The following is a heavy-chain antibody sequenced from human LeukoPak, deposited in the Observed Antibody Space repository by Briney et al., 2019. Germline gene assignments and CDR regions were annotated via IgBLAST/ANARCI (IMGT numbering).Heavy chain of an antibody. CDR1: GYSISSGYY. D-gene: IGHD6-13*01. CDR3: TAAAANYYYYYMDV. Sequence: SETLSLTCTVSGYSISSGYYWGWIRQPPGKGLEWIGSIYYSGSTYYNPSLKSRVTISVDTSKNQFSLKLSSVTAADTAVYYSTAAAANYYYYYMDVWGKGTTVTVSS. J-gene: IGHJ6*03. CDR2: IYYSGST. V-gene: IGHV4-38-2*02.